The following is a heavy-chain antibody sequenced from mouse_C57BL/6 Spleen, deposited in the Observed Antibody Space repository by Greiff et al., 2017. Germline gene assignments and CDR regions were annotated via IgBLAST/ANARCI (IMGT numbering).Heavy chain of an antibody. Sequence: VQLQQPGAELVRPGSSVKLSCKASGYTFTSYWMHWVKQRPIQGLEWIGNIDPSDSETHYNQKFKDKATLTVDKSSSPAYMQRSSLTSEDSAVYYCARERGFGIYYAMDYWGQGTSGTVSS. CDR1: GYTFTSYW. D-gene: IGHD4-1*01. CDR3: ARERGFGIYYAMDY. CDR2: IDPSDSET. V-gene: IGHV1-52*01. J-gene: IGHJ4*01.